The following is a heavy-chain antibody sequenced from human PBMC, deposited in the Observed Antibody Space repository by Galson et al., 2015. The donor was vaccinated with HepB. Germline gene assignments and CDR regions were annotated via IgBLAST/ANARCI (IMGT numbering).Heavy chain of an antibody. CDR2: ISGSGGST. J-gene: IGHJ4*02. CDR3: AQPVVPAAIRDY. D-gene: IGHD2-2*01. CDR1: GFTFSSYA. V-gene: IGHV3-23*01. Sequence: SLRLSCAASGFTFSSYAMSWVRQAPGKGLEWVSTISGSGGSTYYADSVKGRFTISRGNSKNTLYLQMNSLRAEDTAVYYCAQPVVPAAIRDYWGQGTLVTVSS.